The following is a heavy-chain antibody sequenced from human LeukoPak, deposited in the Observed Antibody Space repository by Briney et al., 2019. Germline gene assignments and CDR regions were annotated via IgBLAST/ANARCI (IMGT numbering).Heavy chain of an antibody. D-gene: IGHD3-3*01. Sequence: SETLSLTCAVDGGSFSGYYWSWIRQPPGKGLEWIGEINHSGSTNYNPSLKSRVTISVDTSKNQFSLKLSSVTAADTAVYYCARYTRITIFGVVIILQNDAFDIWGQGTMVTVSS. CDR1: GGSFSGYY. V-gene: IGHV4-34*01. CDR2: INHSGST. CDR3: ARYTRITIFGVVIILQNDAFDI. J-gene: IGHJ3*02.